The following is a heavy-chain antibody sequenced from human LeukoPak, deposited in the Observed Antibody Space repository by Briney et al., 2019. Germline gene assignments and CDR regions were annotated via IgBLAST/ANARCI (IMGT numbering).Heavy chain of an antibody. J-gene: IGHJ4*02. CDR3: ARDNYYDSSGIFDY. V-gene: IGHV4-4*07. CDR1: GGSISSYY. Sequence: SETLSLTCTVSGGSISSYYWSWIRQPAGKGLEWIGRIYTSGSTNYNPSFKSRVTMSVDTSKNQFSLKLSSVTAADTAVYYCARDNYYDSSGIFDYWGQGTLVTVSS. D-gene: IGHD3-22*01. CDR2: IYTSGST.